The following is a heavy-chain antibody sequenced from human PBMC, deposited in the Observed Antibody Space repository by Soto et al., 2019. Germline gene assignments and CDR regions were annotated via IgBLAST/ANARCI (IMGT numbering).Heavy chain of an antibody. Sequence: GESLKISCKGSGYSFTSYWIGWVRQMPGKGLEWMGIIYPGDSDTRYSPSFQGQVTISADKSISTAYLQWSSLKASDTAMYYCARQKVYCSGGSCYEPLDYWGQGTLVTVSS. CDR2: IYPGDSDT. J-gene: IGHJ4*02. V-gene: IGHV5-51*01. D-gene: IGHD2-15*01. CDR1: GYSFTSYW. CDR3: ARQKVYCSGGSCYEPLDY.